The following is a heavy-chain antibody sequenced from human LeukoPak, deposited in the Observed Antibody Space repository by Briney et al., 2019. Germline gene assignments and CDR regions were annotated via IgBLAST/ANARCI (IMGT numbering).Heavy chain of an antibody. CDR1: DFTFSDFA. J-gene: IGHJ3*02. Sequence: GGTLRLSCAASDFTFSDFARSWVRQAPGKGLEWVSTVSGSGDTTYYADSVKGRFTISRDNSKNTLYLQMDRLRAADTALYYCAKVSAYFYDSYSFNIWGQGAMVTVSS. CDR2: VSGSGDTT. CDR3: AKVSAYFYDSYSFNI. D-gene: IGHD3-22*01. V-gene: IGHV3-23*01.